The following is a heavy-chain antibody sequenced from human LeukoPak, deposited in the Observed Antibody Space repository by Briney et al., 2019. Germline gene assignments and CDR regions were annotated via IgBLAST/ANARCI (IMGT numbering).Heavy chain of an antibody. CDR2: IRSDGSNK. D-gene: IGHD5-12*01. CDR1: GFTFSSYG. J-gene: IGHJ4*02. V-gene: IGHV3-30*02. Sequence: GGSLRLSCAASGFTFSSYGMHWVRQAPGKGLEWVAFIRSDGSNKYYADSVKGRFTISRDNSKNTLYLQMNSLRAEDTAVYYCARGPSGYHNTGGQGTLVTVSS. CDR3: ARGPSGYHNT.